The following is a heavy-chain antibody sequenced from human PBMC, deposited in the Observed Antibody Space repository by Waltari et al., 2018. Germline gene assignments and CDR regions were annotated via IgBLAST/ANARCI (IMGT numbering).Heavy chain of an antibody. D-gene: IGHD3-22*01. CDR2: IYPGDSDT. CDR1: GYSFTSYW. Sequence: EVQLVQSGAEVKKPGESLKISCKGSGYSFTSYWIGWVRQMPGKGREWMGIIYPGDSDTRYSPSFQGQVTISANKSISTAYLQWSSLKASDTAMYYCARQGTPYYYDSSGYYYFDYWGQGTLVTVSS. J-gene: IGHJ4*02. CDR3: ARQGTPYYYDSSGYYYFDY. V-gene: IGHV5-51*01.